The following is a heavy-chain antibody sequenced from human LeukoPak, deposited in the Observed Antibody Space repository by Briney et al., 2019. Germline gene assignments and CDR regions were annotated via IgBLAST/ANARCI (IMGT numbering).Heavy chain of an antibody. V-gene: IGHV3-23*01. CDR1: GFTFSSYA. J-gene: IGHJ4*02. Sequence: GGSLRLSCAASGFTFSSYAMSWVRQAPGKGLEWVSVISGSGGNINYADSVKGRFTISRDNFKNTLYLQMNSLRAEDTAIYYCAKDRWGGFSQIDYWGQGTLVTVSS. CDR2: ISGSGGNI. CDR3: AKDRWGGFSQIDY. D-gene: IGHD3-3*01.